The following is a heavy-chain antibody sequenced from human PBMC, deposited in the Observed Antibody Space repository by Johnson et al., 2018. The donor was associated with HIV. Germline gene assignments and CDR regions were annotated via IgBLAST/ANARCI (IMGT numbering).Heavy chain of an antibody. Sequence: VQLVESGGGLVQPGGSLRLSCAASGFTFGSYDMHWVRQAAGKRLEWVSTIGTTGDTYYPGSVKGRFTTSREFATNTLYRQMNRLRAGDTGVYYCARAHDYGCLSIWGQGTMVTVSS. V-gene: IGHV3-13*01. J-gene: IGHJ3*02. CDR2: IGTTGDT. CDR3: ARAHDYGCLSI. CDR1: GFTFGSYD. D-gene: IGHD4-17*01.